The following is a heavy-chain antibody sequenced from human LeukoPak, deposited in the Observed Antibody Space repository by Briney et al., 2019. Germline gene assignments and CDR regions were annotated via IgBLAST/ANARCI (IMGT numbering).Heavy chain of an antibody. J-gene: IGHJ4*02. D-gene: IGHD2-21*01. CDR2: INPNSGGT. V-gene: IGHV1-2*02. CDR3: ARDLYSLYYFDY. Sequence: ASVKVSCKASGYTFTGYYMHWVRQAPGQGLEWMGWINPNSGGTNYAQKFQGRVTMTRDTSISTAYMELSRLRSDDTAVYYCARDLYSLYYFDYWGQGTLVTVYS. CDR1: GYTFTGYY.